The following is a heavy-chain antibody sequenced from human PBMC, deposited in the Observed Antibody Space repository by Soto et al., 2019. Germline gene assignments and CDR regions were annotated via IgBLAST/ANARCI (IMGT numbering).Heavy chain of an antibody. J-gene: IGHJ5*02. D-gene: IGHD6-19*01. CDR3: AKALSRGWYEVANWFDP. CDR2: ISGSGGST. V-gene: IGHV3-23*01. Sequence: EVQLLESGGGLVQPGGSLRLSCAASGFTFSSYAMSWVRQAPGKRLEWVSAISGSGGSTYYADSVKGRFTISRDNSKNTLYLQMNSLRAEDTAVYYCAKALSRGWYEVANWFDPWGQGTLVTVSS. CDR1: GFTFSSYA.